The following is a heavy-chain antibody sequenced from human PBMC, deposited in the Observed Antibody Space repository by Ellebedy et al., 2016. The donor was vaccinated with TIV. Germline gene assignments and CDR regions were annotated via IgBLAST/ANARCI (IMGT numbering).Heavy chain of an antibody. J-gene: IGHJ4*02. CDR2: INPNSGGT. D-gene: IGHD6-19*01. CDR1: GYTFTGYY. CDR3: ARGSASGWYDY. V-gene: IGHV1-2*02. Sequence: AASVKVSCKASGYTFTGYYMHWVRQAPGQGLEWMGWINPNSGGTKYVQKFQGRVTMTRDTSISTAYMELSRLRSDDTAVYYCARGSASGWYDYWGQGTLVTVSS.